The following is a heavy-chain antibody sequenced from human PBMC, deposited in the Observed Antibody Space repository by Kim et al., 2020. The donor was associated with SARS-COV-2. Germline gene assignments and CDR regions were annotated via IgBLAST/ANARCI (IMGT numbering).Heavy chain of an antibody. J-gene: IGHJ6*01. CDR1: GFTFSSYG. Sequence: GGSLRLSCAASGFTFSSYGMHWVRQAPGKGLEWVAVISYDGSNKYYADSVKGRFTISIDNSKNTLYLQLNSLRAEDTAVYYCAKDSAAGGYGSINNYYY. CDR3: AKDSAAGGYGSINNYYY. CDR2: ISYDGSNK. V-gene: IGHV3-30*18. D-gene: IGHD5-18*01.